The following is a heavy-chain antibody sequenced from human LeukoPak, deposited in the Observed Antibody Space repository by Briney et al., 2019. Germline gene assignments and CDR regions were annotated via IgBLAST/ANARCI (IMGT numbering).Heavy chain of an antibody. CDR2: LNSDGTNT. D-gene: IGHD5-12*01. Sequence: GGSLRLSCAASGFTFSSYWMHWVRHAPGKGLVWVSRLNSDGTNTYHADSVKGRVTISRDNAKNTVYLEMNSLRAEDTAVYYCARGGLRNWYFDLWGRGTLVTVSS. V-gene: IGHV3-74*01. CDR1: GFTFSSYW. J-gene: IGHJ2*01. CDR3: ARGGLRNWYFDL.